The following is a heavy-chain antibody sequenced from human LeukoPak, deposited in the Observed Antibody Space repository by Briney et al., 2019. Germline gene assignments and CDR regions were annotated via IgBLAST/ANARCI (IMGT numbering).Heavy chain of an antibody. J-gene: IGHJ4*02. Sequence: VGSLRLSCAATGLIFRNYWMHWVRQVPGKGLGWVSRINSDGSSTTYADSVNRQFTISRDNAKNTVALQMNSLRPEDTAVYYCARYGLYSSTWYYFDSWGQGTLVNVSS. V-gene: IGHV3-74*01. CDR2: INSDGSST. CDR3: ARYGLYSSTWYYFDS. D-gene: IGHD6-13*01. CDR1: GLIFRNYW.